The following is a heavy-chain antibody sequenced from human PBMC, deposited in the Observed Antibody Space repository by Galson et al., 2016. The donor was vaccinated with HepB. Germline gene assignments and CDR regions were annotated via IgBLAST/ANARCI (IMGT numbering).Heavy chain of an antibody. D-gene: IGHD2/OR15-2a*01. Sequence: SVKVSCKASGFTFTGYYLHWVRQAPGEGLEWMGWINPKSGGTNYAQKFQGWVTMTRDTSISTAYMELSRLKSDDTAVYYCARFHSNLYYFDFWGQGTLVTVSS. V-gene: IGHV1-2*04. CDR3: ARFHSNLYYFDF. CDR2: INPKSGGT. J-gene: IGHJ4*02. CDR1: GFTFTGYY.